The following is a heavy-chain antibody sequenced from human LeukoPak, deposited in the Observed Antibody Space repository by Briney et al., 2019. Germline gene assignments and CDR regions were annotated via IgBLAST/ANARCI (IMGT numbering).Heavy chain of an antibody. Sequence: GGSLRLSCAASGFTFSSYWMHWVRQAPGKGLVWVSRINPDGSTTTYADSVKGRFTISRDSAKNTLYLQMNSLRAEDTAVYYCARVSVGRYYFDNWGQGTPVTVSS. D-gene: IGHD3-3*02. CDR1: GFTFSSYW. CDR3: ARVSVGRYYFDN. CDR2: INPDGSTT. V-gene: IGHV3-74*03. J-gene: IGHJ4*02.